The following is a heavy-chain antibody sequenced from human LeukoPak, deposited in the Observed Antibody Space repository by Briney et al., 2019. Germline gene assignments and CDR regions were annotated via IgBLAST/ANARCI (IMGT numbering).Heavy chain of an antibody. J-gene: IGHJ6*03. D-gene: IGHD5-12*01. CDR2: ISYDGSNK. V-gene: IGHV3-30*04. CDR3: ARSRDYLNYMDV. Sequence: GGSLRLSCAASGFTFSSYAMHWVRQAPGKGLEWVAVISYDGSNKYYADSVKGRFTISRDNSKNTLYLQMNSLRAEDTAVYYCARSRDYLNYMDVWGKGTTVTVSS. CDR1: GFTFSSYA.